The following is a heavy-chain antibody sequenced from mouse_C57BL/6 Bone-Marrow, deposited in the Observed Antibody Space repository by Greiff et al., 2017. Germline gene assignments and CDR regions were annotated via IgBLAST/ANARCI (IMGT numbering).Heavy chain of an antibody. J-gene: IGHJ4*01. CDR2: IYPVSGET. CDR3: GRKMTTVVAPGAMDY. CDR1: GYTFTDHI. D-gene: IGHD1-1*01. Sequence: VQLQQSGAELASPGASVTLSCKASGYTFTDHIMNWVKKRPGQGLEWIGRIYPVSGETNYNQKFMGKATFSVDRSSSTVYMVLNSLTSEDSAVYYCGRKMTTVVAPGAMDYWGQGTSVTVSS. V-gene: IGHV1-11*01.